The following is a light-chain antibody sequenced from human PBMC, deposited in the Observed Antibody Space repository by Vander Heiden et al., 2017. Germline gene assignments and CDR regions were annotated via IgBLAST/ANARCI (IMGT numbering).Light chain of an antibody. V-gene: IGKV1-9*01. CDR1: QGISSY. J-gene: IGKJ2*01. CDR3: QQLDKYPLT. Sequence: IQLTPSPSSLSASVGDRVTITCRASQGISSYLAWFQQKPGKAPNLLIYGASTLQSGVPSRFSGRGSGTDFTLTISSLQPEDFATYYCQQLDKYPLTFGQGTKLEIK. CDR2: GAS.